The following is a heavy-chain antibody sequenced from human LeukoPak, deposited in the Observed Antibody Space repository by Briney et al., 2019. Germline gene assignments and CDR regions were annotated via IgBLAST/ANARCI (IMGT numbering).Heavy chain of an antibody. V-gene: IGHV3-21*01. CDR1: GFTYSSYS. D-gene: IGHD3-10*01. CDR3: AGGVANYYGSGSYLDY. Sequence: PGGSLRLSCAASGFTYSSYSMNWVRQAPGKGLEWVSSISSSSSYIYYADSVKGRFTISRDNAKNSLYLQMNSLRAEDTAVYYCAGGVANYYGSGSYLDYWGQGTLVTVSS. CDR2: ISSSSSYI. J-gene: IGHJ4*02.